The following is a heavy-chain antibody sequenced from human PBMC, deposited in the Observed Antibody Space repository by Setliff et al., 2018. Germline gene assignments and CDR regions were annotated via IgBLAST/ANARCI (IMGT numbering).Heavy chain of an antibody. Sequence: PGGSLRLSCAASGFTFSSYSMNWVRQAPGKGLEWVSSISSSSSYIYYADSVKGRFTISRDNANNSLYLQMNSLRAEDTAMYYCARFACNGGSCYLSASDYWGQGTLVTVSS. V-gene: IGHV3-21*06. CDR1: GFTFSSYS. CDR2: ISSSSSYI. J-gene: IGHJ4*02. D-gene: IGHD2-15*01. CDR3: ARFACNGGSCYLSASDY.